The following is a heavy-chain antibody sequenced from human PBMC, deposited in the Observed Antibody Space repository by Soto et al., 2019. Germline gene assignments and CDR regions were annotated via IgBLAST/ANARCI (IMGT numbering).Heavy chain of an antibody. V-gene: IGHV4-31*03. J-gene: IGHJ3*02. Sequence: QVQLQESGPGLVKPSQTLSLTCTVSGGSISSGYYWSWIRQHPGKDLEWIGYIYYSGNTKYNPSLKSRVTISVDTSKNQFSLQLSSVTAADTAVYYCARGFGELSAFDIWGQGTMVTVSS. D-gene: IGHD3-10*01. CDR3: ARGFGELSAFDI. CDR1: GGSISSGYY. CDR2: IYYSGNT.